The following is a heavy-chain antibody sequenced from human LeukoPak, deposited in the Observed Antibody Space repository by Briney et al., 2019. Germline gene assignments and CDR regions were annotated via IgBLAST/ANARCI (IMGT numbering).Heavy chain of an antibody. V-gene: IGHV1-2*02. CDR2: INPNSDGT. D-gene: IGHD1-26*01. CDR1: GYTFTGYY. Sequence: ASVKVSCKASGYTFTGYYMHWVRQAPGQGLEWMGWINPNSDGTNYAQKFQGRVTMTRDTSISTAYMELSRLRSDDTAVYYCARAGATLRDSWFDPWGQGTLVTVSS. J-gene: IGHJ5*02. CDR3: ARAGATLRDSWFDP.